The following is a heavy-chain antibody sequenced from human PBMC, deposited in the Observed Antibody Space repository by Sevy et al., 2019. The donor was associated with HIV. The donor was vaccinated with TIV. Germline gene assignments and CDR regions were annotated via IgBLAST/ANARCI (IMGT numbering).Heavy chain of an antibody. CDR1: GFSFSYYG. V-gene: IGHV3-30*18. CDR2: ISHDGINE. J-gene: IGHJ6*02. D-gene: IGHD1-26*01. CDR3: ANAYSGSYSHSYLYALDV. Sequence: GGSLRLSCIGSGFSFSYYGIHWVRQSPGKGLGWVALISHDGINEYYADSVKGRFTISRDNSKNTVYLEMNSLRNEETAIYFCANAYSGSYSHSYLYALDVWGQGTTVTVS.